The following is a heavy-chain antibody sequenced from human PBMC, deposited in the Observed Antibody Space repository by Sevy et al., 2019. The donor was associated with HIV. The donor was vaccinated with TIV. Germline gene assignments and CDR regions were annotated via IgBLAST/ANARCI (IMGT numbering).Heavy chain of an antibody. V-gene: IGHV3-30*04. Sequence: GGSLRLSCVASGFTFPIYSVLWVRQAPGKGLEWLTLISYDGSKKYYADSVKGGFTVSRDNSNNVLYLQMSSLRVEDTALYFCARVAVEYCTNDCYHRFDHWGLGTLVTVSS. CDR1: GFTFPIYS. CDR2: ISYDGSKK. J-gene: IGHJ4*02. CDR3: ARVAVEYCTNDCYHRFDH. D-gene: IGHD2-8*01.